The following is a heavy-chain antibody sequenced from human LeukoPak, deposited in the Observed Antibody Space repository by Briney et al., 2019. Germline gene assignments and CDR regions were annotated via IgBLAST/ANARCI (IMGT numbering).Heavy chain of an antibody. J-gene: IGHJ3*02. CDR2: IIPIFGTA. V-gene: IGHV1-69*13. CDR1: GGTFSSYA. D-gene: IGHD4-17*01. CDR3: ASLGYGDYRDAFDI. Sequence: SVKVSCKASGGTFSSYAISWVRQAPGQGLEWMGGIIPIFGTANYAQKFQGRVTITADESTSTAYMELSSLRSEDTAVYYCASLGYGDYRDAFDIWGQGTMVTVSS.